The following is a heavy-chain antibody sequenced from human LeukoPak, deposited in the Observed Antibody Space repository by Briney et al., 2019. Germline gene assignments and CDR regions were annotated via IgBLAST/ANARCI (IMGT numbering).Heavy chain of an antibody. CDR1: GFTFNSYW. D-gene: IGHD1-26*01. Sequence: PGGSLRLSCAASGFTFNSYWMSWVRQAPGKGLEWVANIKQGGSEKYYVDSVKGRFTFSRDNAKNSLYLQMNSLRAEDTAVYYCARAGGQALYYYGMDVWGQGTTVTVSS. CDR2: IKQGGSEK. J-gene: IGHJ6*02. V-gene: IGHV3-7*01. CDR3: ARAGGQALYYYGMDV.